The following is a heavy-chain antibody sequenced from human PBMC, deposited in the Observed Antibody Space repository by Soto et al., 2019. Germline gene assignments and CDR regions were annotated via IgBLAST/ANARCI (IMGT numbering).Heavy chain of an antibody. D-gene: IGHD6-13*01. Sequence: QVQLVESGGGVVQPGRSLRLSCAASGFTFNNYGMHWVRQAPGKGLEWVAVISNDGSDKYYADSVKGRLTISRDNSKYTVYLQTNSLRAEDTAVYYCEKEQGIAASQGSDWCQGTMVTVPS. J-gene: IGHJ3*01. CDR3: EKEQGIAASQGSD. CDR1: GFTFNNYG. CDR2: ISNDGSDK. V-gene: IGHV3-30*18.